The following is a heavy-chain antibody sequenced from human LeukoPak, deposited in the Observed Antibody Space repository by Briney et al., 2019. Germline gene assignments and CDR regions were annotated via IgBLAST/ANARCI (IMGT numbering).Heavy chain of an antibody. J-gene: IGHJ4*02. Sequence: ASVKVSCKASGYSFTNYAMNWVRQAPGQGLEWMGWINTKTGNPTYDQGFTGRFVFSLDTSVSTAYLQISSLKADDTAVYYCARGRVLGAPEDWGQGTLVTVSS. V-gene: IGHV7-4-1*02. D-gene: IGHD2-8*02. CDR1: GYSFTNYA. CDR2: INTKTGNP. CDR3: ARGRVLGAPED.